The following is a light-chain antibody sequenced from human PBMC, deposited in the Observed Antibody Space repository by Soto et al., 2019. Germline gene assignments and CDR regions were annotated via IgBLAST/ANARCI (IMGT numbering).Light chain of an antibody. V-gene: IGLV2-8*01. J-gene: IGLJ2*01. CDR3: SSSAGTKNMV. CDR1: PSDVGASNY. Sequence: QSALTQPPSASGSPGQSVTISCTGTPSDVGASNYVSWYQQQPGKAPKLMISEVSKRPSGVPDRFAGSKSGNTASLTVSGLQAEDDADYYCSSSAGTKNMVFGAGTKLTVL. CDR2: EVS.